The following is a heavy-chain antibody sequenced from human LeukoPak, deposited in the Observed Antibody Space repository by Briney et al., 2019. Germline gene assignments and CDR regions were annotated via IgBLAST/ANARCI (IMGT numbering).Heavy chain of an antibody. CDR1: GYSFTSYW. CDR2: IYPGDSDT. V-gene: IGHV5-51*01. Sequence: GESLKISCQGSGYSFTSYWIGWVRQMPGKGLEWMGNIYPGDSDTRYSPSFQGQVTISADKSISTAYLQWSSLKASDTAMYYCARLRDYDFWSGLPYVALFDPWGQGTLVTVSS. D-gene: IGHD3-3*01. CDR3: ARLRDYDFWSGLPYVALFDP. J-gene: IGHJ5*02.